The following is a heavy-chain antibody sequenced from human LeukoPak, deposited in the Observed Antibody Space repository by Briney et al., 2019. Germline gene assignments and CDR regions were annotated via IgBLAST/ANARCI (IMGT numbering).Heavy chain of an antibody. Sequence: GGSLRLSCAASRFTFSSYAMSWVRQALGKGLEWVSAISGSGGSTYYADSVKGRFTISRDNSKNTLYLQMNSLRAEDTAVYYCAKDGSSTSYYYYYYYYMDVWGKGTTVTVSS. J-gene: IGHJ6*03. D-gene: IGHD2-2*01. CDR3: AKDGSSTSYYYYYYYYMDV. V-gene: IGHV3-23*01. CDR2: ISGSGGST. CDR1: RFTFSSYA.